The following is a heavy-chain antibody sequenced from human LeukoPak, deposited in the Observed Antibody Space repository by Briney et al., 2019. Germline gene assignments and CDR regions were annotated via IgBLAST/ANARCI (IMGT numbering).Heavy chain of an antibody. V-gene: IGHV3-23*01. Sequence: GGSLRLSCAASGFTFSTYVMSWVRQAPGKGLEWVSTISGSGGSTHYADSVKGRFTISRDDSKNTLYLQMKSLRAEDTAVYFCVPQETTVTTFWGQGTLVTASS. CDR1: GFTFSTYV. CDR2: ISGSGGST. D-gene: IGHD4-17*01. J-gene: IGHJ4*02. CDR3: VPQETTVTTF.